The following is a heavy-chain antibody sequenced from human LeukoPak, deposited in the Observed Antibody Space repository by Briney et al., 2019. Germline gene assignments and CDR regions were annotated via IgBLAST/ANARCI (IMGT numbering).Heavy chain of an antibody. Sequence: PSETLSLTCTVSGGSISSYYWSWIRQPPGKGLEWIGYIYYSGSTNYNPSLKSRVTISVDTSKNQFSLKLSSVTAADTAVYYCARAPGMAERFLAPFDYWGPGTLVTVSS. D-gene: IGHD3-3*01. J-gene: IGHJ4*02. CDR3: ARAPGMAERFLAPFDY. CDR2: IYYSGST. CDR1: GGSISSYY. V-gene: IGHV4-59*01.